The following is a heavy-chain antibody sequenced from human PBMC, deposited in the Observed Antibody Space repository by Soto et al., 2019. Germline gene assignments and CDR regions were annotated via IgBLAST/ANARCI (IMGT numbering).Heavy chain of an antibody. D-gene: IGHD2-15*01. J-gene: IGHJ5*02. CDR3: ARAYCSGGSGYRYNWFDP. CDR2: IYYSGST. Sequence: QVQLQESGPGLVKPSQTLSLTCTVSGGSISRGGYSWSWIRQHPGKGLDWIGYIYYSGSTYYNPSLKSRVTISVDTAKNQLCLKVRSVAAADTAVYYCARAYCSGGSGYRYNWFDPWGQVTLVTVSS. CDR1: GGSISRGGYS. V-gene: IGHV4-31*03.